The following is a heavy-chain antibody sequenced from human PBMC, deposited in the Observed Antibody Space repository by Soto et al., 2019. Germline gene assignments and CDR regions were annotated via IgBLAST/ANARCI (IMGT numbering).Heavy chain of an antibody. V-gene: IGHV1-18*01. CDR1: GYTFTSYG. CDR2: ISAYNGNT. CDR3: GREKPIGARPWPDS. D-gene: IGHD1-26*01. Sequence: QVQLVQSGAEVKKPGASVKVSCKASGYTFTSYGISWVRQAPGQGLEWMGWISAYNGNTNYAQKLQGRVTMTTDTPTGTAYMGVGGLRFADTAVYYWGREKPIGARPWPDSWGQGTLATLS. J-gene: IGHJ5*01.